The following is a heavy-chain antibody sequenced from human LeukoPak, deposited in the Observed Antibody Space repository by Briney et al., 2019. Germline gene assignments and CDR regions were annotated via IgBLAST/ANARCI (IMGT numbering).Heavy chain of an antibody. CDR2: ISSSSSYI. J-gene: IGHJ3*02. D-gene: IGHD1-26*01. V-gene: IGHV3-21*01. CDR1: GFTFSSYS. Sequence: RGSLRLSCAASGFTFSSYSMTWVRQAPGKGLEWVSSISSSSSYIYYADSVKGRFTISRDNAKNSLYLQMNSLRAEDTAVYYCARSRGSYYRDAFDIWGQGTMVTVSS. CDR3: ARSRGSYYRDAFDI.